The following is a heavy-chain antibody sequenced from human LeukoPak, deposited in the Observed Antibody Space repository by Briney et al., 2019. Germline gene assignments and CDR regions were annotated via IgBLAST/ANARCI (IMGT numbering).Heavy chain of an antibody. V-gene: IGHV3-30*04. Sequence: ARSLTLSCTASGFTFSSYSMHWVRQAPGKGLEWVAVISYDGSNKYYAGSVKGRFTISRDNSKTTLYLQMNSLRAEDTAAYSCAKTGTPPQVVPDANNRFDAWGQGTLVTVSS. J-gene: IGHJ5*02. CDR1: GFTFSSYS. D-gene: IGHD2-2*01. CDR2: ISYDGSNK. CDR3: AKTGTPPQVVPDANNRFDA.